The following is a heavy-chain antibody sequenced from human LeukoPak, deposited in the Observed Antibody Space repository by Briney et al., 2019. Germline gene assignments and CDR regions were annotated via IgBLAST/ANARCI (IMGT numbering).Heavy chain of an antibody. CDR3: AKESESYDSSGSTLDY. Sequence: GGSLRLSCAASGFTFDDYAMHWVRQAPGKGLEWVSGISWNSGSIGYADSVKGRFTISRDNSKNTLYLQMNSLRDEDTAVYYCAKESESYDSSGSTLDYWGQGTLVTVSS. J-gene: IGHJ4*02. D-gene: IGHD3-22*01. CDR2: ISWNSGSI. CDR1: GFTFDDYA. V-gene: IGHV3-9*01.